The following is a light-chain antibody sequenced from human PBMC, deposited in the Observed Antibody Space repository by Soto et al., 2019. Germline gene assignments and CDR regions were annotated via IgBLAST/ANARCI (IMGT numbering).Light chain of an antibody. J-gene: IGKJ1*01. CDR2: RAS. CDR1: HYIYSN. CDR3: QQYHHLWT. Sequence: EIVMTQSPATLSVSPGERATLSCTARHYIYSNVAWFQQRPGQAPRLLIYRASTMATGTPARFNGSGSGTEFTLTITSLQSEDFGRYYCQQYHHLWTFGQGTAVENK. V-gene: IGKV3-15*01.